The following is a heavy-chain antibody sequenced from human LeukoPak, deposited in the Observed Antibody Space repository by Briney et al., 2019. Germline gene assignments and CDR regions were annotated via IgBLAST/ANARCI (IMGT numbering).Heavy chain of an antibody. V-gene: IGHV4-39*01. CDR3: ATPVTSHLRFDP. Sequence: PSETLSLTCTVSGGSISTSLYYWGWIRQPPGKGLEWIGSIFYSGSTFYNSSLKSRVTLSVDTSKNQFSLKLSFVTAADTAMYYCATPVTSHLRFDPWGQGTLVTVSS. CDR1: GGSISTSLYY. J-gene: IGHJ5*02. CDR2: IFYSGST. D-gene: IGHD4-17*01.